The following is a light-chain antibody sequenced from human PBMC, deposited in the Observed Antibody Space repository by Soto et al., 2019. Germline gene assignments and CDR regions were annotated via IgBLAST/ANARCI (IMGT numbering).Light chain of an antibody. V-gene: IGLV2-14*03. CDR1: SSDVGAYNY. CDR2: DVS. Sequence: QSVLTQPASGSGSPGQSITISCTGTSSDVGAYNYVSWYQQHPGEAPKLLIYDVSNRPSGVSNRFSGSKSGNTASLTISGLQAEDEADYYCSSYTSTNVYVFATGTK. J-gene: IGLJ1*01. CDR3: SSYTSTNVYV.